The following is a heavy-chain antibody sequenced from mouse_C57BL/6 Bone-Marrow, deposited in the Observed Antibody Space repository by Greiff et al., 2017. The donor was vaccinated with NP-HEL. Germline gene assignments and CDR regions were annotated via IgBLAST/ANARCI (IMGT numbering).Heavy chain of an antibody. CDR2: IHPNSGST. J-gene: IGHJ2*01. D-gene: IGHD1-1*01. CDR3: ARQTTVVAYYFDY. CDR1: GYTFTSYW. Sequence: QVQLQQPGAELVKPGASVKLSCKACGYTFTSYWMHWVKQRPGQGLEWIGMIHPNSGSTNYNEKFKSKATLTVDKSSSTAYMQLSSLTSEDSAVYYCARQTTVVAYYFDYWGQGTTLTVSS. V-gene: IGHV1-64*01.